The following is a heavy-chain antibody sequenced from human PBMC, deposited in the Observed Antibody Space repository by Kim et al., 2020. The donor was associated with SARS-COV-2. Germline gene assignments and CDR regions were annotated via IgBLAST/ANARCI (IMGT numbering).Heavy chain of an antibody. CDR3: AMLTGGDLGH. J-gene: IGHJ1*01. D-gene: IGHD3-9*01. CDR2: INAGNGNT. V-gene: IGHV1-3*01. CDR1: GYTFTNYG. Sequence: ASVKVSCKASGYTFTNYGMHWVRKAPGQRLEWLGGINAGNGNTIYSQKFQARVIITRDTSASTAYMELSSLTSEDTAVYFCAMLTGGDLGHWGQGTLVT.